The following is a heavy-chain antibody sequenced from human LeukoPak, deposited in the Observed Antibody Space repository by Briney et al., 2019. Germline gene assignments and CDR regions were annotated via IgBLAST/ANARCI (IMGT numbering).Heavy chain of an antibody. J-gene: IGHJ3*02. CDR1: GGSFSGYY. D-gene: IGHD6-19*01. CDR2: INHSGST. CDR3: ARGPDEEWLAHAFDI. V-gene: IGHV4-34*01. Sequence: SETLSLTCAVYGGSFSGYYWSWIRQPPGKGLEWIGEINHSGSTNYNPSLKSRVTISVDTSKNQFSLKLSSVTAADTAVYYCARGPDEEWLAHAFDIWGQGTMVIVSS.